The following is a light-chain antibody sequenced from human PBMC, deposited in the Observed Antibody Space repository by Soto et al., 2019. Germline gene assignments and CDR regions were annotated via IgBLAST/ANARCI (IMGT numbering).Light chain of an antibody. CDR3: QQYNIGYT. CDR2: DAA. J-gene: IGKJ2*01. V-gene: IGKV1-5*01. CDR1: QSINKW. Sequence: IQMTQSPSTLSASVGDRVTITCRASQSINKWVAWFQQKSGRDPKLLIYDAATLQRGVPSRFSGTGSGTDFSLTISSLQPEDFATYYCQQYNIGYTFGQGTRLDIK.